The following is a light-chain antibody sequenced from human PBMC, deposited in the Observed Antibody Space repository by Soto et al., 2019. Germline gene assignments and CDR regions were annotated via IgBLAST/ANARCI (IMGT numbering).Light chain of an antibody. J-gene: IGKJ4*01. CDR1: QGISNW. V-gene: IGKV1-12*01. CDR3: QQTNTFLPLT. Sequence: DIQMTQSPSSVSASVGDRVTITCRASQGISNWLAWYQQQPGKAPKLLIYGASSLQSGVPSRFSGGGSGTHFTLIISNLQPEDFATYYCQQTNTFLPLTFGGGTKVEI. CDR2: GAS.